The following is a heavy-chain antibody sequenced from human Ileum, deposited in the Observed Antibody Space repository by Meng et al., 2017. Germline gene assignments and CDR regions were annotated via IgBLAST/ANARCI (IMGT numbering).Heavy chain of an antibody. V-gene: IGHV4-61*02. J-gene: IGHJ4*02. D-gene: IGHD4-23*01. CDR3: ARGAAVALDY. Sequence: SETLSLTCTVSGGSISSGSYYWSWIRQPAGKGLEWIGRVHTSGSTNYNPSLKSRLTISVDTSKNQFSLKLISVTAADTAVYYCARGAAVALDYWGQGTLVTVSS. CDR1: GGSISSGSYY. CDR2: VHTSGST.